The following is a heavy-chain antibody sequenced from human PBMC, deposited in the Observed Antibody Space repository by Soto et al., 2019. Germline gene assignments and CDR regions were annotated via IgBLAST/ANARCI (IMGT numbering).Heavy chain of an antibody. CDR2: ISNYNGNT. CDR1: GYTFTSYA. V-gene: IGHV1-18*04. J-gene: IGHJ4*02. CDR3: ARAEGPTSDFDY. Sequence: QVQLVQSGAEVKRPGASVKVSCKASGYTFTSYAFSWVRQAPGQGLEWMGWISNYNGNTNYAQKLQGRVTMTTDTSTSTAYMELRSLRSDDTAVYFCARAEGPTSDFDYWGQGTLVTVSS. D-gene: IGHD1-26*01.